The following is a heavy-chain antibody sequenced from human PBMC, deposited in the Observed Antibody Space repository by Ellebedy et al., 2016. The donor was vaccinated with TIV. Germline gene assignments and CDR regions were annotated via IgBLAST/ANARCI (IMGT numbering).Heavy chain of an antibody. CDR2: ITSSSSYI. J-gene: IGHJ6*02. D-gene: IGHD3-10*01. CDR1: GFTFSTYS. Sequence: GESLKISCAASGFTFSTYSMNWVRQAPGKGLEWVSSITSSSSYIYYADSMKGRFTISRDNAKNSLYLQMNSLRAEEKAVYYCARDQSGDHYGMDVWGQGTTITVSS. V-gene: IGHV3-21*01. CDR3: ARDQSGDHYGMDV.